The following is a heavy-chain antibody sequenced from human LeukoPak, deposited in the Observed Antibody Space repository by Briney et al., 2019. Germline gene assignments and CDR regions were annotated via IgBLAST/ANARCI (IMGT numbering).Heavy chain of an antibody. Sequence: GGSLRLSCAASGFTVTNYYMSWVRQAPGKGLEWVSGISGSGASTYYADSVRGRFTISSDNSRNTVSLQMNSLRAEDTAVYYCAKSGGYDPQHYDYWGQGTLVTVSS. V-gene: IGHV3-23*01. CDR1: GFTVTNYY. CDR2: ISGSGAST. J-gene: IGHJ4*02. D-gene: IGHD5-12*01. CDR3: AKSGGYDPQHYDY.